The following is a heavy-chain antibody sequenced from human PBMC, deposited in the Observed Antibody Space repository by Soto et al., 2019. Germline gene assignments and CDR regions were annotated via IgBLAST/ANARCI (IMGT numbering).Heavy chain of an antibody. CDR2: IYYSGST. J-gene: IGHJ4*02. Sequence: QVQLQESGPGLVKPSQTLYLTCSVYGGSISSGGYYWSWIRQHPGKGLEWIGYIYYSGSTYYNPSLKSRVTISVDTSKNQFSLKLSSVTAADTAVYYCARVQVWELRSMVWGQATLVTVSS. CDR1: GGSISSGGYY. CDR3: ARVQVWELRSMV. D-gene: IGHD1-26*01. V-gene: IGHV4-31*03.